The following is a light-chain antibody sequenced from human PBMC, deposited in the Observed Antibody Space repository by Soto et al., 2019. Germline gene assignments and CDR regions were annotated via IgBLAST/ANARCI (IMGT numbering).Light chain of an antibody. J-gene: IGLJ3*02. CDR3: YSASDNNLV. Sequence: SYDLTQPSSVSVSPGQTARITRSGDVLAKKYARWFQQKPGQAPVVVIDQDSERPSGIPERFSGSSSGTTVTLTISGAQVEDEADYYCYSASDNNLVFGGGTKLTVL. V-gene: IGLV3-27*01. CDR2: QDS. CDR1: VLAKKY.